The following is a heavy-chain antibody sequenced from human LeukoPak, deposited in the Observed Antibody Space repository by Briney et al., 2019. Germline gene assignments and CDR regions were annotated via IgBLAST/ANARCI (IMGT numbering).Heavy chain of an antibody. V-gene: IGHV4-30-4*01. CDR1: GDSISTGDYY. Sequence: SETLSLTCTVSGDSISTGDYYWSWIRQPPGKALEWIGYIYYSGSTYYNPSLKSRLTISLDTSNHQFSLRLNSVTAADTAVYYCATDGRGSGWYGYFQHWGQGTLVTVSS. CDR3: ATDGRGSGWYGYFQH. CDR2: IYYSGST. J-gene: IGHJ1*01. D-gene: IGHD6-19*01.